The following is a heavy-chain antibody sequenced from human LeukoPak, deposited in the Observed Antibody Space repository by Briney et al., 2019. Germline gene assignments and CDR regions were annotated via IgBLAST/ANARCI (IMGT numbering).Heavy chain of an antibody. CDR1: GFTFSSYG. CDR3: ARDQLPPDSSGYYYAGGAFDI. CDR2: ISYDGSNK. J-gene: IGHJ3*02. V-gene: IGHV3-30*03. D-gene: IGHD3-22*01. Sequence: GGSLRLSCAASGFTFSSYGMHWVRQAPGKGLEWVAVISYDGSNKYYADSVKGRFTISRDNSKNTLYLQMNSLRAEDTAVYYCARDQLPPDSSGYYYAGGAFDIWGQGTMVTVSS.